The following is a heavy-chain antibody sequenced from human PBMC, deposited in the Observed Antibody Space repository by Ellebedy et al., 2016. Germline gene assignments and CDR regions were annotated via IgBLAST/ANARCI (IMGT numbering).Heavy chain of an antibody. J-gene: IGHJ5*02. D-gene: IGHD4-17*01. Sequence: SETLSLXCAVSGGSISSSNWWSWVRQPPGKGLEWIGEIYHSGSTNYNPSLKSRVTISVDKSKNQFSLKLSSVTAADTAVYYCARDIRYGDYVRWFDPWGQGTLVTVSS. CDR3: ARDIRYGDYVRWFDP. V-gene: IGHV4-4*02. CDR1: GGSISSSNW. CDR2: IYHSGST.